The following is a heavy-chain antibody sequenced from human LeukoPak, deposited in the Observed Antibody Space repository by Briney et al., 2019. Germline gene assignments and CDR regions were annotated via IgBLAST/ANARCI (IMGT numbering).Heavy chain of an antibody. Sequence: GGSLRLSCEASGFTFNSYAMHWVRQAPGKGLEWVAIVSYDGNNEYYGDSVKGRFTISRDNAKNSLYLQMNSLRAEDTAVYYCASPWRGLFDYWGQGTLVTVSS. V-gene: IGHV3-30*03. CDR3: ASPWRGLFDY. CDR1: GFTFNSYA. J-gene: IGHJ4*02. D-gene: IGHD3-10*01. CDR2: VSYDGNNE.